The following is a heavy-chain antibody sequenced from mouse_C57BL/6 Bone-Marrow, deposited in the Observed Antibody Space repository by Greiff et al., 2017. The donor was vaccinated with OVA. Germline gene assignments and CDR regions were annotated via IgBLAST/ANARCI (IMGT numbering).Heavy chain of an antibody. Sequence: VQLQQPGAELVRPGTSVKLSCKASGYTFTSYWMHWVKQRPGQGLEWIGVIDPSDSYTNYNQKFKGKATLTVDTSSSTAYMQLSSLTSEDSAVYYCARRGTGWYFDVWGTGTTVTVSS. D-gene: IGHD3-3*01. CDR2: IDPSDSYT. J-gene: IGHJ1*03. V-gene: IGHV1-59*01. CDR3: ARRGTGWYFDV. CDR1: GYTFTSYW.